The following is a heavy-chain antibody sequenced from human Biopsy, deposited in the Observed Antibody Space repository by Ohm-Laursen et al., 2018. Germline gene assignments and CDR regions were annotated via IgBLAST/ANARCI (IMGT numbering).Heavy chain of an antibody. Sequence: SETLSLTWTVSGGSISSDYWSWIRQSPGKGLEWIGYISNRGSTNYNPSLRGRVTISVDTSKNQFSLKLSSVTAADTAVFFCARLYRLDDYWNDDPPDAFDAWGQGTRVTVSS. D-gene: IGHD3-3*01. V-gene: IGHV4-59*01. CDR2: ISNRGST. CDR1: GGSISSDY. J-gene: IGHJ3*01. CDR3: ARLYRLDDYWNDDPPDAFDA.